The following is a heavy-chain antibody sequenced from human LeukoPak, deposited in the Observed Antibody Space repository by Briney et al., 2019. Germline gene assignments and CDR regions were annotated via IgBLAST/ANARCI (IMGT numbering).Heavy chain of an antibody. J-gene: IGHJ4*02. Sequence: SCKASGGTFSSYAMSWVRQAPGKGLEWVSAISGSGGSTYYADSVKGRFTISRDNSKNTLYLQMNSLRAEDTAVYYCATADSSGWYYFDYWGQGTLVTVSS. CDR2: ISGSGGST. CDR3: ATADSSGWYYFDY. CDR1: GGTFSSYA. V-gene: IGHV3-23*01. D-gene: IGHD6-19*01.